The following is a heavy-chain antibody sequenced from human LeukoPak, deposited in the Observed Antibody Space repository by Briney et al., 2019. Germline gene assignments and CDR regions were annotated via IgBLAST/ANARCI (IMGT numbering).Heavy chain of an antibody. CDR3: AAGDSFDY. D-gene: IGHD4-17*01. Sequence: GRSLRLSCAAAGFIFSMHWMTWVRQGPGKGLEWVANIKEDGSEKYYVESVKGRFTISRDNAKNSLYLQMNNLRPEDTAVYYCAAGDSFDYWGQGSLVTVYS. CDR1: GFIFSMHW. CDR2: IKEDGSEK. V-gene: IGHV3-7*01. J-gene: IGHJ4*02.